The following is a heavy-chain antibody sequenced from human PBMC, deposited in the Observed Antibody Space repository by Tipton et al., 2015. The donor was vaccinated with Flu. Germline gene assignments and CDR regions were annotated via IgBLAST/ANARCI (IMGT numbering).Heavy chain of an antibody. D-gene: IGHD5-24*01. CDR2: ISASGATT. CDR3: AKEGKWLQSPEAFDI. J-gene: IGHJ3*02. Sequence: GSLRLSCEASGFIFSIYAMSWVRQAPGKGLEWVSAISASGATTYYAESVKGRFTVSRDNFKNTLYLQMHSLRADDTAIYYCAKEGKWLQSPEAFDIWGQGTMVTVSS. V-gene: IGHV3-23*01. CDR1: GFIFSIYA.